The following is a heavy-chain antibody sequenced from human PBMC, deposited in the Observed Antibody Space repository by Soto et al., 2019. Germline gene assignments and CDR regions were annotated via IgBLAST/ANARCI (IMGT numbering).Heavy chain of an antibody. D-gene: IGHD3-16*01. V-gene: IGHV4-34*01. CDR3: ARVNRLMITFGGIPNLDY. J-gene: IGHJ4*02. Sequence: QVQLQQWGAGLLKPSETLSLTCAVYGGSFSGYYWSWIRQPPGKGLEWIGEINHSGSTNYNPSLKSRVTISVDTSKNQFSLKLSSVTAADTAVYYCARVNRLMITFGGIPNLDYWGQGTLVTVSS. CDR1: GGSFSGYY. CDR2: INHSGST.